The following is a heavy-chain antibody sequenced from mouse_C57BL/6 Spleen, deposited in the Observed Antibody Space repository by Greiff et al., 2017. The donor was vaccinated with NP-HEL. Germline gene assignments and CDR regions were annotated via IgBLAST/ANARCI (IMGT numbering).Heavy chain of an antibody. D-gene: IGHD2-5*01. CDR1: GYTFTSYW. V-gene: IGHV1-61*01. CDR2: IYPSDSET. J-gene: IGHJ2*01. CDR3: ARWGSNCYFDY. Sequence: QVQLQQPGAELVRPGSSVKLSCKASGYTFTSYWMDWVKQRPGQGLEWIGNIYPSDSETHYNQKFKDKATLTVDKSSSTAYMQLSSLTSVDSAVYYCARWGSNCYFDYWGQGTTLTVSS.